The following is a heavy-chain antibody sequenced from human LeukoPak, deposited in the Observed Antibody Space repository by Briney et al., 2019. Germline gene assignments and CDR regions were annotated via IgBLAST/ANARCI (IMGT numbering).Heavy chain of an antibody. Sequence: PGGSLRLSCAASGFTFSSYGMHWVRQAPGKGLEWVAFIRYDGSNKYYADSVKGRFTISRDNSKNTLDLQMNSLRAEDTAVYYCAKGRGYSYTIFDYWGQGTLVTVSS. CDR1: GFTFSSYG. CDR3: AKGRGYSYTIFDY. V-gene: IGHV3-30*02. J-gene: IGHJ4*02. D-gene: IGHD5-18*01. CDR2: IRYDGSNK.